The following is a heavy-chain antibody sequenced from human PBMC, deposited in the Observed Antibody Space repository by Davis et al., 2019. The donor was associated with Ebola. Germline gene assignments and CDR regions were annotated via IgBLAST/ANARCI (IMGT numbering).Heavy chain of an antibody. CDR1: GFTFSSYW. J-gene: IGHJ6*02. CDR2: IKQDGSEK. V-gene: IGHV3-7*01. CDR3: ARAGYCSSTSCYSSYYYGMDV. Sequence: PGGSLRLSCAASGFTFSSYWMSWVRQAPGKGLEWVANIKQDGSEKYYVDSVKGRFTISRDNAKNSLYLQMNSLRAEDTAVYYCARAGYCSSTSCYSSYYYGMDVWGQGTTVTVSS. D-gene: IGHD2-2*02.